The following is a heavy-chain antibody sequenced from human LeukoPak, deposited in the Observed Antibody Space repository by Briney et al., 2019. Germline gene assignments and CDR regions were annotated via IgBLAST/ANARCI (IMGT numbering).Heavy chain of an antibody. V-gene: IGHV3-23*01. CDR1: GFSFSNYA. CDR2: ISGSGRST. J-gene: IGHJ4*02. D-gene: IGHD2-21*01. CDR3: ARDGGGINSWFWAYDY. Sequence: GGSLRLSCAASGFSFSNYAMSWVRQAPGKGLEWVSVISGSGRSTYYADSVRGRFTISRDNSKNTLYLQVNSPSAEDTAVYYCARDGGGINSWFWAYDYWGQGALVTVSS.